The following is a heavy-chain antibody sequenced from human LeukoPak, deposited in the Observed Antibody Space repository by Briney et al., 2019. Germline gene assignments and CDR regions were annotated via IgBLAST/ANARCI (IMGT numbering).Heavy chain of an antibody. CDR1: GFRFSTYK. CDR3: ARDGVTVTSFYYFDC. D-gene: IGHD4-11*01. Sequence: SGGSLRLSCLASGFRFSTYKMNWVRQAPGEGLDWVSSITSSGDYLYYADSVKGRFTISRDNSKNTLYLHMNSLRAEDTAVYYCARDGVTVTSFYYFDCWGQGTLVTVSS. V-gene: IGHV3-21*01. J-gene: IGHJ4*02. CDR2: ITSSGDYL.